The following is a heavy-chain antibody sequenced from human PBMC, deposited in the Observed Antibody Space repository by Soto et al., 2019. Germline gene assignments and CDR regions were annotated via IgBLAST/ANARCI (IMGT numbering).Heavy chain of an antibody. CDR3: TRVKYDTLAAFDY. CDR2: IRSKAYGGTT. D-gene: IGHD3-22*01. CDR1: GFTFGDYA. V-gene: IGHV3-49*03. Sequence: GGSLRLSCTASGFTFGDYAMSWFRQAPGKGLEWVGFIRSKAYGGTTEYAASVKGRFTISRDDSKSIAYLQMNSLKTEDTAVYYCTRVKYDTLAAFDYWGQGTLVTVSS. J-gene: IGHJ4*02.